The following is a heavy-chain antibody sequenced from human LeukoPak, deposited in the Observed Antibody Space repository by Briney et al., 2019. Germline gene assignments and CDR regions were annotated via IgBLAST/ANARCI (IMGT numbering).Heavy chain of an antibody. CDR2: FSYSGRT. V-gene: IGHV4-59*01. CDR1: RGSISYYY. Sequence: PSETLSLTCTVSRGSISYYYWVWLRQPPGQGLEGIGFFSYSGRTNYNPSLKSRVTISVDTSKNQFSLKLTSVTAADTAVYYCARDGPGDVGFDYWGQGTLVTVSS. CDR3: ARDGPGDVGFDY. J-gene: IGHJ4*02. D-gene: IGHD7-27*01.